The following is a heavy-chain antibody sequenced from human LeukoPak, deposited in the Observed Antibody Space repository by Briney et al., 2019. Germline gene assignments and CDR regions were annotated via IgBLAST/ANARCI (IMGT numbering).Heavy chain of an antibody. D-gene: IGHD1-1*01. CDR1: GGSISSYY. CDR2: IYTSGST. CDR3: ARDGLTIDAFDI. V-gene: IGHV4-4*07. J-gene: IGHJ3*02. Sequence: SETLSLTCTVSGGSISSYYWSWIRQPAGKGLEWIGRIYTSGSTNYNPSLKSRVTISVDTSKNQFSLKLSSVTAADTAVYYCARDGLTIDAFDIWGQGTMVTVSS.